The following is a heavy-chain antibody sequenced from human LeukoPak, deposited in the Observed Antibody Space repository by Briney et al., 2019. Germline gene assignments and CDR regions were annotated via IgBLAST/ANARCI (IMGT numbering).Heavy chain of an antibody. V-gene: IGHV1-2*02. CDR1: GYTFTGYY. J-gene: IGHJ4*02. CDR2: INPNSGGT. CDR3: ASRGSIAAAGYYFDY. D-gene: IGHD6-13*01. Sequence: ASVKVSCKASGYTFTGYYMHWVRQAPGQGLGWMGWINPNSGGTNYAQKFQGRVTMTRDTSISTAYMELSRLRSDDTAVYYCASRGSIAAAGYYFDYWGQGTLVTVSS.